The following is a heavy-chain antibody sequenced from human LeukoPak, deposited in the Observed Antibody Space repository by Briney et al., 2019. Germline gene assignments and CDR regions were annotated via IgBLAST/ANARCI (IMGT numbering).Heavy chain of an antibody. CDR2: IYYSGST. CDR3: ARTPWTAFWSGYSFFDY. Sequence: SETQSLTCTVSGGSISSSSYYWGWIRQPPGKGLEWIGSIYYSGSTYYNPSLKSRVTISVDTSKNQFSLKLSSVTAADTAVYYCARTPWTAFWSGYSFFDYWGQGTLVTVSS. D-gene: IGHD3-3*01. CDR1: GGSISSSSYY. J-gene: IGHJ4*02. V-gene: IGHV4-39*01.